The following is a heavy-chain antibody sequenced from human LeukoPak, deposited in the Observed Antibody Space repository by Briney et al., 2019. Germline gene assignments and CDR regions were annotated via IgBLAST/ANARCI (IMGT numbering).Heavy chain of an antibody. CDR1: GGSISSYY. J-gene: IGHJ4*02. Sequence: SSETLSLTCTVSGGSISSYYWSCIRQPPGKGLEWIGYIHPSGSTNYNPSLKSRVTISVDTSRNQFSLNLRSVTAADTAVYFCARRNYGDYDHYFDYWGQGILVTVSS. V-gene: IGHV4-59*08. CDR3: ARRNYGDYDHYFDY. CDR2: IHPSGST. D-gene: IGHD4-17*01.